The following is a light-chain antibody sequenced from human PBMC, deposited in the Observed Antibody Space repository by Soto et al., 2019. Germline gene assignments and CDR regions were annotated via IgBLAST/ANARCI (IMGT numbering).Light chain of an antibody. J-gene: IGLJ3*02. V-gene: IGLV2-14*03. CDR1: DSDIGSYNY. CDR3: SSYTSGSML. Sequence: QSALAQPASVSGSPGQSITISCTGTDSDIGSYNYVSWYQQPPGKAPKLIIYEVTNRPSGVSDRFSGSKSANTASLTISGLQADDEADSYCSSYTSGSMLFGGGTQLTVL. CDR2: EVT.